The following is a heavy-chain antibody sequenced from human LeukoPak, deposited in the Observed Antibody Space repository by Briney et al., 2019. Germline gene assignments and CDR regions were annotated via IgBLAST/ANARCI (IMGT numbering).Heavy chain of an antibody. CDR2: ISSSGSTI. J-gene: IGHJ4*02. CDR1: GFTFSNYY. CDR3: TSDLHSGWYTQIDY. Sequence: GGSLRLSCAASGFTFSNYYMSWIRQAPGKGLEWVSYISSSGSTIYYADSVKGRFTISRDNAKNSLYLQMNSLRAEDTAVYYCTSDLHSGWYTQIDYWGQGTLVTVSS. D-gene: IGHD6-19*01. V-gene: IGHV3-11*01.